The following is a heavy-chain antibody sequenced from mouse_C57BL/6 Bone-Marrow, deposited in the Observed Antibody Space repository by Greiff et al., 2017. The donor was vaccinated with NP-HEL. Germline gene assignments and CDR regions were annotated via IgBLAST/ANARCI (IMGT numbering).Heavy chain of an antibody. V-gene: IGHV5-16*01. Sequence: EVKVVESEGGLVQPGSSMKLSCTASGFTFSDYYMAWVRQVPEKGLEWVANINYDGSSTYYLDYLKSRFIISRDNAKNILYLQMSSLQSEDTATYYCASERPFYGNFDYWGQGTTLTVSS. CDR3: ASERPFYGNFDY. CDR2: INYDGSST. J-gene: IGHJ2*01. D-gene: IGHD2-1*01. CDR1: GFTFSDYY.